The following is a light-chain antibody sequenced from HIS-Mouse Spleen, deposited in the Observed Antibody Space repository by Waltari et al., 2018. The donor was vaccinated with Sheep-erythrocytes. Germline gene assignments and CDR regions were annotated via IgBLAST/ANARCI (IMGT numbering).Light chain of an antibody. CDR1: SSDVGSYNL. CDR3: CSYAGSSTPWV. V-gene: IGLV2-23*01. J-gene: IGLJ3*02. Sequence: QSALTQPASVSGSPGQSITNACTGTSSDVGSYNLFSWYQPPPGKAPKLMIYEASKRPSGVSNRFSGSKSGNTASLTISGLQAEDEADYYCCSYAGSSTPWVFGGGTKLTVL. CDR2: EAS.